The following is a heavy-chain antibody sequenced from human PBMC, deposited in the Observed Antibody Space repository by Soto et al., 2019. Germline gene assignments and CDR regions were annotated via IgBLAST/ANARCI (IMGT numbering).Heavy chain of an antibody. CDR1: GYSFTSYW. Sequence: PGESLKISCTGSGYSFTSYWIGWVRQMPGKGLEWMGIIYPGDSDTRYSPSFQGQVTISADKSISTAYLQWSSLKASDTAMYYCARTQWELLSSFDYWGQGTLVTVSS. J-gene: IGHJ4*02. CDR3: ARTQWELLSSFDY. D-gene: IGHD1-26*01. CDR2: IYPGDSDT. V-gene: IGHV5-51*01.